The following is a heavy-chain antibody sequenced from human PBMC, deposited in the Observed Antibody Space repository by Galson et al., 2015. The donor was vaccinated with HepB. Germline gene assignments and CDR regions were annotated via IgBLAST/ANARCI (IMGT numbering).Heavy chain of an antibody. CDR1: GFTFSNAW. D-gene: IGHD1-7*01. CDR2: IISKSDGVTT. J-gene: IGHJ4*02. CDR3: TTVRWGTPGVDS. V-gene: IGHV3-15*01. Sequence: SLRLSCAASGFTFSNAWMTWVRQAPGKGLEWVGHIISKSDGVTTDHAAPVKGRFTISRDDSKNTLYLQMDSLKTEDTAVYYCTTVRWGTPGVDSWGQGSLVTVSS.